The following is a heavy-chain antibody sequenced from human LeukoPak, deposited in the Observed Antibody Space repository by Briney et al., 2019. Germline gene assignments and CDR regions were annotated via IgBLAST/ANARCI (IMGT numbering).Heavy chain of an antibody. J-gene: IGHJ3*02. D-gene: IGHD1-26*01. V-gene: IGHV3-30*02. CDR2: IRYDGSKS. Sequence: QPGGSLRLSCAASGFTFNSYGMHWVRQAPGKGLEWVAFIRYDGSKSYFADSVKGRFALSRDNSKNTLYLQMSSLRPEDTAVYFCAKDGGRGSYFAFDIWGQGTMVTVSS. CDR3: AKDGGRGSYFAFDI. CDR1: GFTFNSYG.